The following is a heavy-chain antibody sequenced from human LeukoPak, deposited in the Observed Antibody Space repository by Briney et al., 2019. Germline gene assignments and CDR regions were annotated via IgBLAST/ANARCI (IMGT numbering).Heavy chain of an antibody. D-gene: IGHD4-17*01. CDR2: LSYDGSNK. CDR1: GFTFSSYA. Sequence: GGSLRLSCAASGFTFSSYAMHWVRQAPGKGLEWVAVLSYDGSNKYYADSVKGRFTISRDNSKNTLYLQMNSLRAEDTAVYYCARVPHTFSYGDYYFDYWGQGTLVTVSS. CDR3: ARVPHTFSYGDYYFDY. J-gene: IGHJ4*02. V-gene: IGHV3-30-3*01.